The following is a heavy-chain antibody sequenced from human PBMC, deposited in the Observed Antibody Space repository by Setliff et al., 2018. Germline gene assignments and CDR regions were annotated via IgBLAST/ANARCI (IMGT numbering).Heavy chain of an antibody. J-gene: IGHJ4*02. CDR3: ARDGGNGVDY. CDR1: GHTLNNYA. D-gene: IGHD3-16*01. Sequence: ASVKVSCKASGHTLNNYAMNWVRQAPGQGFEWMGWINTKTGNPTYAQDFTGRLVFSLDTSVNTAFVQISSLKAEDTAVYYCARDGGNGVDYWGQGTLVTVSS. V-gene: IGHV7-4-1*02. CDR2: INTKTGNP.